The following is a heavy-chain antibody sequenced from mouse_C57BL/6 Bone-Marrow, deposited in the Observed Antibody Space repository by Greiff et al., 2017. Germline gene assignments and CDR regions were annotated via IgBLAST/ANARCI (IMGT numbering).Heavy chain of an antibody. Sequence: ESGPGLVKPSQSLSLTCSVTGYSITSGYYWNWIRQFPGNKLEWMGYISYDGSNNYNPSLKNRISITRDTSKTQFFLKLNSVTTEDTATYYCAKKLGPWYFDVWGTGTTVTVSS. J-gene: IGHJ1*03. D-gene: IGHD4-1*01. V-gene: IGHV3-6*01. CDR2: ISYDGSN. CDR3: AKKLGPWYFDV. CDR1: GYSITSGYY.